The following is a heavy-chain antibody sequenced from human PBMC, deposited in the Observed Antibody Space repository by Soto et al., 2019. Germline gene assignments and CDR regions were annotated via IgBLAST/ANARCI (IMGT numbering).Heavy chain of an antibody. Sequence: QVQLVESGGGVVQPGRSLRLSCAASGFTFSSYGMHWVRQAPGKGLEWVAVIWYDGSNEYYADSVKGRFTISRDNSKNTLYLQMKSLRAEDTAVYYCARGAWGRDGYNEYFDYWGQGTLVTVSS. V-gene: IGHV3-33*01. CDR2: IWYDGSNE. CDR1: GFTFSSYG. D-gene: IGHD5-12*01. J-gene: IGHJ4*02. CDR3: ARGAWGRDGYNEYFDY.